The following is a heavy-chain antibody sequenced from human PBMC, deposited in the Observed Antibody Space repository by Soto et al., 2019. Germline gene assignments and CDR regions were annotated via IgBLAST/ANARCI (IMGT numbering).Heavy chain of an antibody. CDR3: ARSESRFCSSTSCYTLDY. D-gene: IGHD2-2*02. Sequence: SVKVSCKASGGTFSSYAISWARQAPGQGLEWMGGIIPIFGTANYAQKFQGRVTITADESTSTAYMELSSLRSEDTAVYYCARSESRFCSSTSCYTLDYWGQGTLVTVSS. CDR2: IIPIFGTA. V-gene: IGHV1-69*13. CDR1: GGTFSSYA. J-gene: IGHJ4*02.